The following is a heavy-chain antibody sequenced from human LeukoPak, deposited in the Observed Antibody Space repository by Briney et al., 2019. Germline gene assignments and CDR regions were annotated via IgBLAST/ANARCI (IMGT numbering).Heavy chain of an antibody. J-gene: IGHJ5*02. D-gene: IGHD3-9*01. CDR1: GFTVSSYG. CDR2: ISSSSSYI. Sequence: GGSLRLSCAASGFTVSSYGMTWVRQAPGKGLEWVSSISSSSSYIYYADSVKGRFTISRDNAKNSLYLQMNSLRAEDTAVYFCAGLRFLDWLSLSYNWFDPWGQGTLVTVSS. V-gene: IGHV3-21*01. CDR3: AGLRFLDWLSLSYNWFDP.